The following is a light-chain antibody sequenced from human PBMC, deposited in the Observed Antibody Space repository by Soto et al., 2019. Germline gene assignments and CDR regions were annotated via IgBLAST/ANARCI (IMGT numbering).Light chain of an antibody. Sequence: EIVLTQSPGTLSLSPGERATLSCRASQTLSNSFIAWYQQKPGQAPRLLIYDTSSRATGVPDRYSASGSGTDFTLSISRLEPEDFAVYYCQSYGSSRTFGHGTKVDI. J-gene: IGKJ1*01. CDR2: DTS. CDR1: QTLSNSF. V-gene: IGKV3-20*01. CDR3: QSYGSSRT.